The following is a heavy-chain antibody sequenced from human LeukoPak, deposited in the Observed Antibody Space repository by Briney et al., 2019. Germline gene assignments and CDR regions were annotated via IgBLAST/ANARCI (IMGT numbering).Heavy chain of an antibody. CDR3: ATEPTIYDFWSGSMYYFDY. CDR1: GGTFSSYA. J-gene: IGHJ4*02. Sequence: ASVKVSCKASGGTFSSYAISWVRQAPGQGLEWMGRIIPIFGTANYAQKFQGRVTITTDESTSTAYMELSSLRSEDTAVYYCATEPTIYDFWSGSMYYFDYWGQGTQVTVSS. D-gene: IGHD3-3*01. V-gene: IGHV1-69*05. CDR2: IIPIFGTA.